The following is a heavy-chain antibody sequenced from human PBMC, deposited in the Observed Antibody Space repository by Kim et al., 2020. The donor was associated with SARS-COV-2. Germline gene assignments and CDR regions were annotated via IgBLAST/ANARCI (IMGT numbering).Heavy chain of an antibody. CDR3: ARDAGEFGELLLWFDP. V-gene: IGHV4-59*13. J-gene: IGHJ5*02. CDR1: GGSISSYY. Sequence: SETLSLTCTVSGGSISSYYWSWIRQPPGKGLEWIGYIYYSGSTNYNPSLKSRVTISVDTSKNQFSLKLSSVTAADTAVYYCARDAGEFGELLLWFDPWGQGTLVTVSS. CDR2: IYYSGST. D-gene: IGHD3-10*01.